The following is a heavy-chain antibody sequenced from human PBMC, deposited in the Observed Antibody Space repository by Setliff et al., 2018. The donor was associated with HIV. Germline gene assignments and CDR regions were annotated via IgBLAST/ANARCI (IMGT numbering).Heavy chain of an antibody. CDR3: ATISAYYYDSSRQEYFQY. D-gene: IGHD3-22*01. V-gene: IGHV1-24*01. CDR1: GYSLTDLA. J-gene: IGHJ1*01. Sequence: GASVKVSCKVSGYSLTDLAIHWVRQAPGKGLEWMGGFDPEDGETVYAQKLQGRVTMTEDTSTDTAYMELSSLRSEDTAMYYCATISAYYYDSSRQEYFQYWGHGTLVTVSS. CDR2: FDPEDGET.